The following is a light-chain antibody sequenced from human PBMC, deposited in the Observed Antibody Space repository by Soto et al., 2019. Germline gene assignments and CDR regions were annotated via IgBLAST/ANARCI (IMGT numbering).Light chain of an antibody. CDR2: TNY. Sequence: QSVLTQPPSASGTPGQRVPVSCSGSNSNIGSNSVNWYQQLPGTAPTLLIYTNYERPSGVPDRCSGSKSGTSASLAISGLQSDDEADYYCAAWHDSRNTYVFGTGTKLTVL. CDR3: AAWHDSRNTYV. V-gene: IGLV1-44*01. CDR1: NSNIGSNS. J-gene: IGLJ1*01.